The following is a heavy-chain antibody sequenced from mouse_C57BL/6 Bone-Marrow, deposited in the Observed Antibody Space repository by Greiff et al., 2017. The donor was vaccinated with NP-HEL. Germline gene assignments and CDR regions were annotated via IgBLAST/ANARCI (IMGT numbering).Heavy chain of an antibody. CDR3: TTWLRRVSFDY. J-gene: IGHJ2*01. CDR1: GFNIKDYY. V-gene: IGHV14-1*01. D-gene: IGHD2-2*01. CDR2: IDPEDGDT. Sequence: EVQLQQSGTELVRPGASVKLSCTASGFNIKDYYMHWVKQRPEQGLEWIGRIDPEDGDTEYAPKFQGKATMTADTSSNTAYLQLSSLTSEDTAVYYCTTWLRRVSFDYWGQGTTPTVSS.